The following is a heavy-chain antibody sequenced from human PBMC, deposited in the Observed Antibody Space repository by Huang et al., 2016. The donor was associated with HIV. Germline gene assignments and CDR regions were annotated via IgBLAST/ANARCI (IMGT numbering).Heavy chain of an antibody. CDR3: ARRQGSGYYFYFDY. V-gene: IGHV4-39*01. J-gene: IGHJ4*02. CDR2: IYYSGSP. D-gene: IGHD3-22*01. Sequence: QLQLQESGPGLVKPSDTLSLNCTISGGSIKSRNYYWGWVRQAPGKGLEWIGDIYYSGSPYYNPSLRSRVSLCVDTSKNQVTLKVNAVIAADTAVYYCARRQGSGYYFYFDYWGRGIPVTVSA. CDR1: GGSIKSRNYY.